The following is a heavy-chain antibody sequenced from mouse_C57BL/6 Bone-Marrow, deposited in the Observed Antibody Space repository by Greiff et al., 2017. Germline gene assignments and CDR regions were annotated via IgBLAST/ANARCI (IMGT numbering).Heavy chain of an antibody. J-gene: IGHJ2*01. V-gene: IGHV1-47*01. CDR2: FHPYNDDT. Sequence: VQLQQSGAELVKPGASVQMSCKASGYTFTTYPIEWMKQNHGKSLEWIGNFHPYNDDTKSNEKFKGKATLTVEKSSNTVYLELSRLTSDDSAGYYCARSSTFFYYFDDWGQGTTLTVSS. CDR3: ARSSTFFYYFDD. CDR1: GYTFTTYP. D-gene: IGHD5-1*01.